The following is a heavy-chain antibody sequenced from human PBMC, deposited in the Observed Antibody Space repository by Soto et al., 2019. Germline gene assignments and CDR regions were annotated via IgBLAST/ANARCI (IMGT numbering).Heavy chain of an antibody. CDR3: TRGKWFPRGYGMDV. Sequence: QVQLQESGPGLGKPSETVSLTCTVYGDSVNSDYWSWIRQPAGKTLEYIGFIYLGGSANYNPSLESRVTMSPDKSKNQLSLRLTSVTAADTAVYYCTRGKWFPRGYGMDVWGRGTTVTVS. CDR1: GDSVNSDY. CDR2: IYLGGSA. D-gene: IGHD3-22*01. V-gene: IGHV4-59*02. J-gene: IGHJ6*02.